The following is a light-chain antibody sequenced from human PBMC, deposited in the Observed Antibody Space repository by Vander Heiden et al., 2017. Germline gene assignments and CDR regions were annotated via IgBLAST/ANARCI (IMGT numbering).Light chain of an antibody. J-gene: IGLJ3*02. CDR2: SNN. CDR1: TSSIGSNI. V-gene: IGLV1-44*01. CDR3: AAWDDSLNGWV. Sequence: QSVLTQPPSASGTPGQRVTISCSGSTSSIGSNIVDWYHQLPGTAPKLLIDSNNQRPSGVPDRFSGSKSGTSASLAISGLQSEDEADYYCAAWDDSLNGWVFGGGTKLTVL.